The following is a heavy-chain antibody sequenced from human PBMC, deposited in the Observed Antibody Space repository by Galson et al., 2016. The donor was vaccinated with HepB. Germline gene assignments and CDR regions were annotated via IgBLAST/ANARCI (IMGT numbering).Heavy chain of an antibody. D-gene: IGHD2-2*01. CDR2: ISRHGTTI. V-gene: IGHV3-48*03. CDR3: RLPCGSTGWGCYYNMDV. CDR1: GFTFSDNE. J-gene: IGHJ6*02. Sequence: SLRLSCAASGFTFSDNEMNWVRQAPGEGLEWVSYISRHGTTIDYASAMKGRFTISRDDAKNSLYLQMNRLRADDTAVYYCRLPCGSTGWGCYYNMDVWGQGTTVTVSS.